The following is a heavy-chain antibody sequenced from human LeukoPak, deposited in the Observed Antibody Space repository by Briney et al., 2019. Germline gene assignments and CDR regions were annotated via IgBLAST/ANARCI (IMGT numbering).Heavy chain of an antibody. CDR1: GFTVSSNY. Sequence: GGSLRLSCAASGFTVSSNYMSWVRQAPGKGLEWVSVIYSGGSTYYADSVKGRFTISRDNSKNTLYPQMNSLRAEDTAVYYCAREIIQLPGYFDYWGQGTLVTVSS. CDR3: AREIIQLPGYFDY. D-gene: IGHD5-18*01. V-gene: IGHV3-53*01. CDR2: IYSGGST. J-gene: IGHJ4*02.